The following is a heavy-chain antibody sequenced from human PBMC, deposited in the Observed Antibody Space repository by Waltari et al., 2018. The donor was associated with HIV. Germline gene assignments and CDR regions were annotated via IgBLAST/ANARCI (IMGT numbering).Heavy chain of an antibody. D-gene: IGHD5-12*01. CDR1: GFTFPSER. Sequence: EVQLVESGGGLVQPGGCLRLPCAATGFTFPSERLNWVRQAPGKGLEWVSYISSSGTIYYADSVKGRFTISRDNAKNSLYLQMNSLRAEDTAVYYCAASGYDANFDYWGQGTLVTVSS. CDR2: ISSSGTI. J-gene: IGHJ4*02. V-gene: IGHV3-48*01. CDR3: AASGYDANFDY.